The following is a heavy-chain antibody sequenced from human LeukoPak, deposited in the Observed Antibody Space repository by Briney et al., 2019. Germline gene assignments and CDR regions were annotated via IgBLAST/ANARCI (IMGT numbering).Heavy chain of an antibody. CDR2: IRSKGNSYAT. D-gene: IGHD1-26*01. J-gene: IGHJ3*01. CDR1: GFTFSGST. V-gene: IGHV3-73*01. Sequence: GGSLRLSCAASGFTFSGSTMHWVRQASGKGLEWVGRIRSKGNSYATAYAASVKGRFTISREDSKNMAYLQMSSLKTEDTAVYYCTGGIVGASDAFDVWGQGTMVSVSA. CDR3: TGGIVGASDAFDV.